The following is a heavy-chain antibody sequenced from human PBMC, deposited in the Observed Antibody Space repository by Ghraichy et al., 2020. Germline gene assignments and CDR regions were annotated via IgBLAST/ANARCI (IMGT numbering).Heavy chain of an antibody. Sequence: SETLSLTCAVSGVPIHDYDWSWIRQSPGGGLEWVGDIFTSGSIFYNSSIKSRLAMSMDRSKSQLTLNLRSVTAADTAVYLCARRFFPPHVRHAYLDVWGPGTSVIVSS. CDR3: ARRFFPPHVRHAYLDV. V-gene: IGHV4-4*09. CDR2: IFTSGSI. CDR1: GVPIHDYD. D-gene: IGHD2-2*01. J-gene: IGHJ6*02.